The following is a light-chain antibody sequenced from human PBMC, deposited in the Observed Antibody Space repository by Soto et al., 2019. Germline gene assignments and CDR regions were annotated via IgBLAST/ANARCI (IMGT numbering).Light chain of an antibody. CDR1: QSVSSN. V-gene: IGKV3-15*01. CDR2: GAS. J-gene: IGKJ4*01. CDR3: QQYNNWPPGIT. Sequence: EIVMTQSPATLSVSPGERATLSCRASQSVSSNLAWYQQKPGQAPRLLIYGASNRATGIPARFSGSGSGTEFTLTISSLQSEDFAVYYCQQYNNWPPGITFGGGTKVEIK.